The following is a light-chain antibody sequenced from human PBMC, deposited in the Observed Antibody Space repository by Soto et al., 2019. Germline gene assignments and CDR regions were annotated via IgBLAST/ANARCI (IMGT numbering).Light chain of an antibody. CDR1: SSDVGSHNY. J-gene: IGLJ2*01. CDR2: EVS. CDR3: SSYTRSTTLVV. V-gene: IGLV2-14*03. Sequence: QSALTQPASVSGSPGQSITISCTGTSSDVGSHNYVSWYQQHPGKTPKLMIYEVSHRPSGVSNRFSGSKSGNTASLTISGLQAEDEADYYCSSYTRSTTLVVFGGGTKLTVL.